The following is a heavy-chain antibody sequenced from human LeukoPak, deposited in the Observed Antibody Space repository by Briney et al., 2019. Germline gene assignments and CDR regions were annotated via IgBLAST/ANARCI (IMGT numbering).Heavy chain of an antibody. Sequence: SETLSLTCTVSGGSISSYYWSWIRQPPGKGLEWIGEINHSGSTNYNPSLKSRVTISVDTSKNQFSLKLSSVTAADTAVYYCARGPQYGDYGSWFDPWGQGTLVTVSS. CDR2: INHSGST. CDR3: ARGPQYGDYGSWFDP. D-gene: IGHD4-17*01. V-gene: IGHV4-34*01. J-gene: IGHJ5*02. CDR1: GGSISSYY.